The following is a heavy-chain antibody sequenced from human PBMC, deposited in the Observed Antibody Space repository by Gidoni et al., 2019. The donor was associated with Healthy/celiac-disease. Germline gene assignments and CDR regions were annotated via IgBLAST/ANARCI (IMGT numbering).Heavy chain of an antibody. D-gene: IGHD6-13*01. CDR2: IYYSGST. CDR3: ARSPAAAAGTNYFDY. Sequence: QVQLQESGPGLVKPSQTLSLTCTVPGGSISSGGYYWSWIRQHPGKGLEWIGYIYYSGSTYYNPSLKSRVTISVDTSKNQFSLKLSSVTAADTAVYYCARSPAAAAGTNYFDYWGQGTLVTVSS. V-gene: IGHV4-31*03. J-gene: IGHJ4*02. CDR1: GGSISSGGYY.